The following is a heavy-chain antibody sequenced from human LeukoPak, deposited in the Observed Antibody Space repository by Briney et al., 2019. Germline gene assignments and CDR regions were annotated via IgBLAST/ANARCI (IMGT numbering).Heavy chain of an antibody. J-gene: IGHJ3*02. CDR2: ISYDGSNK. CDR1: GFTFSSYG. D-gene: IGHD5-18*01. V-gene: IGHV3-30*18. Sequence: GRSLRLSCAASGFTFSSYGMHWVRQAPGKGLEWVAVISYDGSNKYYADSVKGRFTISRDNSKNTLYLQMNSLRAEDTAVYYCAKELHSYGYGDAFDIWGQGTMVTVSS. CDR3: AKELHSYGYGDAFDI.